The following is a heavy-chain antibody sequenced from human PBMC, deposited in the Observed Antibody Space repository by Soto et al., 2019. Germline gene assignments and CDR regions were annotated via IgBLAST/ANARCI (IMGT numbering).Heavy chain of an antibody. Sequence: AETLSLTCTVSGASISGFYWSWIRKSAGKGLEWIGRIYATGTTDYNPSLKSRVMMSVDTSKKQFSLKLRSVTAADTAVYYCVRDGTKTLRDWFDPWGQGISVTVSS. CDR3: VRDGTKTLRDWFDP. CDR2: IYATGTT. CDR1: GASISGFY. V-gene: IGHV4-4*07. D-gene: IGHD1-1*01. J-gene: IGHJ5*02.